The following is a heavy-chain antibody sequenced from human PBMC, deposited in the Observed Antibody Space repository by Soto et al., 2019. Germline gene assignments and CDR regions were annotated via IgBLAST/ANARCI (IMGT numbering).Heavy chain of an antibody. J-gene: IGHJ6*02. CDR1: GGSISNYY. CDR3: ARQGFGALHGIVDV. Sequence: QVPLQESGPGLVKPSETLSLSCTVSGGSISNYYWSWFLQTPGKGLEWIGYVHDSWGSNYNPSLKSRVAISLDTSKSQFSLKLTSVTATDTAVYYCARQGFGALHGIVDVWGQGTTVTVSS. V-gene: IGHV4-59*08. D-gene: IGHD3-10*01. CDR2: VHDSWGS.